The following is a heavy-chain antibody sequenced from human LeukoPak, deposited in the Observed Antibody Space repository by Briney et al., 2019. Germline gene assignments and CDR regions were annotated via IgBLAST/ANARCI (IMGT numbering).Heavy chain of an antibody. CDR3: GRGFQSFDP. CDR1: GYNFRAYY. V-gene: IGHV1-2*02. Sequence: ASVKVSCKASGYNFRAYYIHWVRQAPGQGLEWLGYIRPMTGDTNYAQKFQDRVTFSMDTSTATAYMELRSLRSDDTAFYYCGRGFQSFDPWGQGTLVSVSS. CDR2: IRPMTGDT. J-gene: IGHJ5*02. D-gene: IGHD3-10*01.